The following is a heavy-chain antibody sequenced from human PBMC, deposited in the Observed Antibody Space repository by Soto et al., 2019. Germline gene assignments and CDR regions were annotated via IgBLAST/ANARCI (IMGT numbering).Heavy chain of an antibody. CDR2: ISYDGSNK. D-gene: IGHD3-16*01. CDR3: ARDRAGEDYYYGMDV. J-gene: IGHJ6*02. V-gene: IGHV3-30-3*01. CDR1: GFTFSSYA. Sequence: GGSLRLSCAASGFTFSSYAMHWVRQAPGKGLEWVAVISYDGSNKYYADSVKGRFTISRDNSKNTLYLQMNSLRAEDTAVYYRARDRAGEDYYYGMDVWGQGTTVTVSS.